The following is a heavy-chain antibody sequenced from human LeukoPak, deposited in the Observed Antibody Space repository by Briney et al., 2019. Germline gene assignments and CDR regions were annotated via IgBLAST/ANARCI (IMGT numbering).Heavy chain of an antibody. CDR3: ARDPYSSGWYDHLFDY. V-gene: IGHV1-69*13. J-gene: IGHJ4*02. CDR2: IIPIFGTA. CDR1: GGTFSSYA. D-gene: IGHD6-19*01. Sequence: ASVKVSCKASGGTFSSYAISWVRQAPGQGLEWMGGIIPIFGTANYAQKFQGRVTITADESTSTAYMELSSLRSEDTAVYYCARDPYSSGWYDHLFDYWGQGTLVTVSS.